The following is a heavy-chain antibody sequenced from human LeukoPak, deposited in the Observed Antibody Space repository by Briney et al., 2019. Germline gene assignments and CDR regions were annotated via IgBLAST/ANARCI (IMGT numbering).Heavy chain of an antibody. V-gene: IGHV3-48*03. CDR2: TSSSGSTI. CDR1: GFTFSSYA. Sequence: GGSLRLSCATSGFTFSSYAMSWVRQAPGKGLEWISYTSSSGSTIYYADSVKGRFTISRDNAKNSLYLQMNSLRAEDTAIYYCVGGYKYGPFDYWGQGTLVTVSS. D-gene: IGHD5-24*01. J-gene: IGHJ4*02. CDR3: VGGYKYGPFDY.